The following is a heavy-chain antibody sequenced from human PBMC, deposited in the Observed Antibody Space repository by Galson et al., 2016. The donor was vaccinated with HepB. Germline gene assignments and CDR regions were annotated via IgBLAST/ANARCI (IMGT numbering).Heavy chain of an antibody. CDR3: ARGGYYDSSGSLRY. V-gene: IGHV1-46*01. CDR1: GYTFTRYY. J-gene: IGHJ4*02. CDR2: INPSGGST. D-gene: IGHD3-22*01. Sequence: SVKVSCKASGYTFTRYYIHWVRQAPGQGLEWMGVINPSGGSTKDAQKFQGRVTMTRDTSASTVNMGLSSLRSEDTAVDFCARGGYYDSSGSLRYWGQGTLVTVSS.